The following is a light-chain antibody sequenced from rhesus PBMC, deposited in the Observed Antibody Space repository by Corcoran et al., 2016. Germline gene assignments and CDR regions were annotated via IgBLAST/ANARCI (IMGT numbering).Light chain of an antibody. CDR2: KAS. CDR1: QSISSW. Sequence: DIQMTQSPSSLSASVGDTVTITCRASQSISSWLAWYKQKPGKAPKRLIYKASTLQSGVPARVSGMGSGKDCTLTISSLQSEDFATYYCQQYSSSPYSFGQGTKVEIK. V-gene: IGKV1-22*01. J-gene: IGKJ2*01. CDR3: QQYSSSPYS.